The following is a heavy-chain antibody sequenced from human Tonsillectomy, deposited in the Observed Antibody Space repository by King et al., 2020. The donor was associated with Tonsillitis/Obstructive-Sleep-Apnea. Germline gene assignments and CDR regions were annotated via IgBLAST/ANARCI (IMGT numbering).Heavy chain of an antibody. CDR2: ISSSGSTI. J-gene: IGHJ6*02. V-gene: IGHV3-48*03. CDR1: GFTFSSYE. D-gene: IGHD6-13*01. CDR3: ARDLGYIYGMDV. Sequence: QLVQSGGGLVQPGGSLRLSCAASGFTFSSYEMNWVRQAPGKGLEWVSYISSSGSTIYYADSVKGRFTISRDNAKNSLYLQINSLRAEDTAVYYCARDLGYIYGMDVWGQGTTVTVSS.